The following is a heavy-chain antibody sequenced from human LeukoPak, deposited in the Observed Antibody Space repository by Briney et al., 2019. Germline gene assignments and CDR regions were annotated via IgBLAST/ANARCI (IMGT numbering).Heavy chain of an antibody. CDR3: ASTTGTHYYYYYMDV. D-gene: IGHD1-1*01. Sequence: GASVKVSCKASGYTFTGYYMHWVRQAPGQGLEWMGWINPNSGGTNYVQKFQGRVTMTRDTSISTAYMELSRLRSDDTAVYYCASTTGTHYYYYYMDVWGKGTTVTVSS. CDR2: INPNSGGT. CDR1: GYTFTGYY. J-gene: IGHJ6*03. V-gene: IGHV1-2*02.